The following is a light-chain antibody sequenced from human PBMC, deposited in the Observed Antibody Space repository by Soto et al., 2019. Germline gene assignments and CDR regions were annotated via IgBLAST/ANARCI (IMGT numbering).Light chain of an antibody. CDR1: RNIINS. CDR3: QQSYITPWT. J-gene: IGKJ1*01. V-gene: IGKV1-39*01. Sequence: DIQMTQSPSSLSASVGDRVTITCRASRNIINSLNWYQQKPGKAPSLLIYAASGLQSGLPSRFSGSGSATDFTLTITSLQPEDFATYYCQQSYITPWTFGQGTKVEVK. CDR2: AAS.